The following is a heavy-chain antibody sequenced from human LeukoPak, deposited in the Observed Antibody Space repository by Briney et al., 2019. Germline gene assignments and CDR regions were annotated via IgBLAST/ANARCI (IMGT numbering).Heavy chain of an antibody. CDR3: ARDEPTVTTGPPVGS. D-gene: IGHD4-17*01. J-gene: IGHJ4*02. V-gene: IGHV3-74*01. CDR2: INGYGSTT. Sequence: PGRSLRLSCAASGFTFSSYAMHWVRQAPGKGLVWVSCINGYGSTTNYADSVRGRLTISRDNAKNTLYLQMNSLRAEDTAVYYCARDEPTVTTGPPVGSWGQGTLVTVSS. CDR1: GFTFSSYA.